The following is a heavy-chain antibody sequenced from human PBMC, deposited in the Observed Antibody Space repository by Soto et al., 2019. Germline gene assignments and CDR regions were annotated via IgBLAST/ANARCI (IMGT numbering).Heavy chain of an antibody. Sequence: QVQLVESGGGVVQPGRSLRLFCAASGFTFSSYGMHWVRQAPGKGLEWVAVISYDGSNKYYADSVKGRFTISRDNSKNTLYLQMNSLRAEDTAVYYCAKDALGIAVAGSEMGYFDYWGQGTLVTVSS. V-gene: IGHV3-30*18. CDR3: AKDALGIAVAGSEMGYFDY. CDR1: GFTFSSYG. J-gene: IGHJ4*02. CDR2: ISYDGSNK. D-gene: IGHD6-19*01.